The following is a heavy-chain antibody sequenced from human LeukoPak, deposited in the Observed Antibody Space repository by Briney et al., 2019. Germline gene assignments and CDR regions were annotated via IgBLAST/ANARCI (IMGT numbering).Heavy chain of an antibody. J-gene: IGHJ4*02. CDR2: IKQDGSEK. CDR3: ARDVELF. D-gene: IGHD1-7*01. CDR1: GFTFSSYA. Sequence: PGGSLRLSCTASGFTFSSYAMSWVRQAPGKGLEWVANIKQDGSEKYYVDSVKGRFTISRDNAKNSLYLQMNSLRAEDTAVYYCARDVELFWGQGTLVTVSS. V-gene: IGHV3-7*01.